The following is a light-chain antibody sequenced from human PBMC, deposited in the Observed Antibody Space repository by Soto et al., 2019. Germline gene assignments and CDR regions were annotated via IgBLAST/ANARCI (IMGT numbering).Light chain of an antibody. V-gene: IGLV2-14*01. J-gene: IGLJ1*01. CDR1: SSDVGGYKY. CDR3: SSYTSFKTLV. CDR2: DVT. Sequence: QSALTQPASVSESPGQSITISCTGSSSDVGGYKYVSWYQQHPGKVPKLLIYDVTNRPSGVSNRFSGSKSGYTASLTISGLQSEDEADYYCSSYTSFKTLVFGTGTKVTVL.